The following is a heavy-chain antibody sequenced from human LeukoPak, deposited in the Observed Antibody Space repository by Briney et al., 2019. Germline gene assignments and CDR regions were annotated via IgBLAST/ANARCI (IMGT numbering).Heavy chain of an antibody. Sequence: GGSLRLSCAASGLTVSSSYMNWVRQAPGKGLEWVSIIYVGGSTYYADSVKGRFTISRDNSRNTLYLQMNSLRGEDTAVYYCARAQSYAFDIWGQGTMVTVSS. CDR2: IYVGGST. J-gene: IGHJ3*02. CDR3: ARAQSYAFDI. CDR1: GLTVSSSY. V-gene: IGHV3-66*01. D-gene: IGHD1-26*01.